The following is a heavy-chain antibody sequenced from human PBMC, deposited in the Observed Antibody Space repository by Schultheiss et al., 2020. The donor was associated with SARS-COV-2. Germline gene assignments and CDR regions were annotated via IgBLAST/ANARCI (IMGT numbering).Heavy chain of an antibody. V-gene: IGHV3-30*18. CDR1: GFTFSSYA. Sequence: GGSLRLSCAASGFTFSSYAMSWVRQAPGKGLEWVAVISYDGSNKYYADSVKGRFTISRDNSKNTLYLQMNSLRAEDTAVYYCAKESEGFDYWGQGTLVTVSS. J-gene: IGHJ4*02. CDR2: ISYDGSNK. CDR3: AKESEGFDY.